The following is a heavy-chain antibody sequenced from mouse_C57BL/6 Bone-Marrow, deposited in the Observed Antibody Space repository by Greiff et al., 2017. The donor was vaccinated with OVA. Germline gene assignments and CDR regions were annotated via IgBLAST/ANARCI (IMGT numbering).Heavy chain of an antibody. CDR1: GYTFTSYW. Sequence: QVQLQQPGPELVKPGASVKLSCKASGYTFTSYWMKWVKQRPGKGLEWIGEIDPSDGYTNYNQKFKGKATLTVDTSSSTAYMQLSSLTSEDSAVYYCARSTLRPCWYFDVWGTGTTVTVSS. D-gene: IGHD2-1*01. J-gene: IGHJ1*03. V-gene: IGHV1-50*01. CDR3: ARSTLRPCWYFDV. CDR2: IDPSDGYT.